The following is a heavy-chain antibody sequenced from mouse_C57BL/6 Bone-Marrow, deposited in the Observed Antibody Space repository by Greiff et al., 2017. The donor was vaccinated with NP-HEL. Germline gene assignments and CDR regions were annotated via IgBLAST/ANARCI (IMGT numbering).Heavy chain of an antibody. CDR2: IYPRSGNT. CDR3: ARHYGSSYVNY. D-gene: IGHD1-1*01. CDR1: GYTFTSYG. V-gene: IGHV1-81*01. J-gene: IGHJ2*01. Sequence: VQLVESGAELARPGASVKLSCKASGYTFTSYGISWVKQRTGQGLEWIGEIYPRSGNTYYNEKFKGKATLTADKSSSTAYMELRSLTSEDSAVYFCARHYGSSYVNYWGQGTTLTVSS.